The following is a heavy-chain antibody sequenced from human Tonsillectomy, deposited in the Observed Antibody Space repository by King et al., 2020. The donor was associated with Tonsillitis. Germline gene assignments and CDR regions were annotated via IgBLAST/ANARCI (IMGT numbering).Heavy chain of an antibody. CDR3: ARGRYDRSGSDDFPFDY. CDR2: IIPIFGTA. D-gene: IGHD3-22*01. CDR1: GGTFSSYA. V-gene: IGHV1-69*01. Sequence: VQLVQSGAEVKKPGSSVKVSCKASGGTFSSYAISWVRQAPGQGLEWMGGIIPIFGTANYAQKFQGRVTITADESTSTAYMELSSLRSEDTAVYYCARGRYDRSGSDDFPFDYWGQGTLVTVSS. J-gene: IGHJ4*02.